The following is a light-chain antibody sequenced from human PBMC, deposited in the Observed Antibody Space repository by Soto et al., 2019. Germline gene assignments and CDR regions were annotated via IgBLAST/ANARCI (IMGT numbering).Light chain of an antibody. J-gene: IGLJ2*01. CDR3: SSYAGSSTLVV. V-gene: IGLV2-23*03. CDR1: SSDVGSYNL. Sequence: QSVLTQPASVSGSPGQSITISCTGTSSDVGSYNLVSWYQQHPGKAPKLMIYEGSKRPSGVSNRFSGSKSGNTASLTISGLQAEDEADYYCSSYAGSSTLVVFGGGTKLTVL. CDR2: EGS.